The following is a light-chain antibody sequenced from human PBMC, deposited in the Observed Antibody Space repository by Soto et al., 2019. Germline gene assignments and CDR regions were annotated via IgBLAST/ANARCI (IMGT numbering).Light chain of an antibody. Sequence: EIVLTQSPGTLSLSPGERAALSCRASQSVSSIYLAWYQQKPGQAPRLLIYGASNRATGIPDRFSGSGSGTDFTLTISRLEAADFAVYYCQQYGTSLYTFGQGNNLEIK. CDR3: QQYGTSLYT. V-gene: IGKV3-20*01. CDR1: QSVSSIY. CDR2: GAS. J-gene: IGKJ2*01.